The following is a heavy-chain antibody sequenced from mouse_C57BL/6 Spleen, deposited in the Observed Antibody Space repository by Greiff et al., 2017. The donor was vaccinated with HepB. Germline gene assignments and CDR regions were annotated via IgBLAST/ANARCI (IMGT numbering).Heavy chain of an antibody. D-gene: IGHD4-1*01. J-gene: IGHJ4*01. CDR1: GFTFSSYA. Sequence: EVKLVESGGGLVKPGGSLKLSCAASGFTFSSYAMSWVRQTPEKRLEWVATISDGGSYTYYPDNVKGRFTISRDNAKNNLYLQMSHLKSEDTAMYYCARANWDPYYAMDYWGQGTSVTVSS. V-gene: IGHV5-4*03. CDR2: ISDGGSYT. CDR3: ARANWDPYYAMDY.